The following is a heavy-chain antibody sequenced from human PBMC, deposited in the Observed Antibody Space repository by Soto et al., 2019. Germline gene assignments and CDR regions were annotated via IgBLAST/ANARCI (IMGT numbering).Heavy chain of an antibody. D-gene: IGHD2-21*01. CDR2: IYSGGST. CDR3: AREGTWIAGDY. Sequence: GGSLRLSCAASGFTVSSNYMSWVRQAPGKGLEWVSVIYSGGSTYYADSVKGRFTISRDNSKNTLYLQMNSLRAEDTAVYYCAREGTWIAGDYWGQGTLVTVSS. CDR1: GFTVSSNY. J-gene: IGHJ4*02. V-gene: IGHV3-66*01.